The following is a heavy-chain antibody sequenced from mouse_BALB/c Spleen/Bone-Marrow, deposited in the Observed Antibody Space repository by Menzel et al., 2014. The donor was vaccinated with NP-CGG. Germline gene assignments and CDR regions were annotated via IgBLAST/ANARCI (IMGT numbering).Heavy chain of an antibody. J-gene: IGHJ3*01. CDR3: ARTGPFGY. V-gene: IGHV1-82*01. CDR2: IYPGDGST. Sequence: VKLQQSGPALVKPGASVKISCKASGYAFSISWMTWVKQRPGQGLEGIGPIYPGDGSTNYNGRFKGKSTLTADKASSTAYMKLSSLSSLDPAVYLCARTGPFGYWGQGTLVTVSA. CDR1: GYAFSISW. D-gene: IGHD4-1*01.